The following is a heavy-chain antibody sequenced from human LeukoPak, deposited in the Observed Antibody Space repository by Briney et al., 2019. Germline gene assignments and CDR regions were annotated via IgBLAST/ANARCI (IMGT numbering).Heavy chain of an antibody. CDR2: VRYDGSNK. Sequence: GESLKISCAASAFTFSNYGMHWVRQAPGKGLPWVAFVRYDGSNKYYADSVQGRFTISRDNSKNTLYLQMNSLRTEDTAMYYCAKANSGSYPDYWGQGTLVTVSS. J-gene: IGHJ4*02. D-gene: IGHD1-26*01. CDR3: AKANSGSYPDY. CDR1: AFTFSNYG. V-gene: IGHV3-30*02.